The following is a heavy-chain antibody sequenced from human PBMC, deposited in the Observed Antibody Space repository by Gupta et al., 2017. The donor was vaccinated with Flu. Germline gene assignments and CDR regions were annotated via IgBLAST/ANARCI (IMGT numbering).Heavy chain of an antibody. CDR3: AKDWRWEQLIYGMNA. V-gene: IGHV3-30*18. CDR1: GFTFGSYG. D-gene: IGHD3-3*01. CDR2: ISHDGSDK. J-gene: IGHJ6*02. Sequence: EQLVGSGGGVVQPGGSLRLSCAASGFTFGSYGMHWVRQAPGKGLEWVAAISHDGSDKDYADSVKGRFTFSRDNSKNTLYLQMNSLRAEDTAVYYCAKDWRWEQLIYGMNAWGQGTTVTVSS.